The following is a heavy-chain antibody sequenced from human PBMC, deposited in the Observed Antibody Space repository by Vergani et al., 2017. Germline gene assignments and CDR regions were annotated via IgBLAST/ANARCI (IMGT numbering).Heavy chain of an antibody. V-gene: IGHV4-61*02. J-gene: IGHJ3*01. D-gene: IGHD4-23*01. CDR3: ARDNKQLRPRAFEL. CDR2: IYVSAIT. CDR1: GTSINNDFYY. Sequence: QVQLQESGPGLVKPSQTLSLTCTVSGTSINNDFYYWHWIRQPAGKGLEWIGRIYVSAITDYNSSLQSRVSMSVDTSKNQFSLTLTSVTAADTAVYYCARDNKQLRPRAFELWGQGTMVTVSS.